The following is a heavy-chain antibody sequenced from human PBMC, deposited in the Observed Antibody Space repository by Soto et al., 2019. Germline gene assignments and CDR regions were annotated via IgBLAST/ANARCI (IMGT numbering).Heavy chain of an antibody. CDR2: INPDGGAT. Sequence: QVQLLQSGAEVKKPGASVKISCKASGYTFSFDYLNWVRQAPGQGLEWMGKINPDGGATTYAQSFQGRLSITSDASTGTVYVELSSLTSDDTAVYYCAKGRRNTFWGQGTLVSVSS. CDR1: GYTFSFDY. CDR3: AKGRRNTF. J-gene: IGHJ4*02. V-gene: IGHV1-46*01. D-gene: IGHD1-1*01.